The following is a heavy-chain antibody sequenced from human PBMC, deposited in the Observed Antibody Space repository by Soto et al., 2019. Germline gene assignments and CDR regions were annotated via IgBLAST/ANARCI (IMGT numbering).Heavy chain of an antibody. Sequence: QVQLVESGGGVVQPGRSLRLSCAASGFTFSSYGMYWVRQAPGKGLEWVAVIWYDGSNKYYADSVKGRFTISRDNSKNTLYLQMNSLRAEDTAVYYCARGADSSGWPDYWGQGTLVTVSS. J-gene: IGHJ4*02. V-gene: IGHV3-33*01. CDR2: IWYDGSNK. CDR3: ARGADSSGWPDY. D-gene: IGHD6-19*01. CDR1: GFTFSSYG.